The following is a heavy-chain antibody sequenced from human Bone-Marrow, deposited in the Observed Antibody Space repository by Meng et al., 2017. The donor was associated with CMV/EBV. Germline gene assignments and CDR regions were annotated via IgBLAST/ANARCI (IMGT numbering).Heavy chain of an antibody. CDR2: INPNSGDT. V-gene: IGHV1-2*02. CDR3: AAGRRTTILVF. Sequence: ASVKVSCKASGYTFTGYYIHWVRQAPGQGLEWMGWINPNSGDTNCAQSFQGRVTMTRDTSISTAYMELSRLRSDDTAVYYCAAGRRTTILVFWGQGTLVTVSS. CDR1: GYTFTGYY. D-gene: IGHD4-11*01. J-gene: IGHJ4*02.